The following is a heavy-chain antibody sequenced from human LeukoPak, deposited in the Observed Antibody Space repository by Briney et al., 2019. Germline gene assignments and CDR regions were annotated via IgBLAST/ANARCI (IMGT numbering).Heavy chain of an antibody. V-gene: IGHV3-30*18. CDR3: AKLTLYDSSGHDAFDI. CDR2: TSYDGSNK. J-gene: IGHJ3*02. CDR1: GLTFSSYG. Sequence: PGGSLRLSCAASGLTFSSYGMHWVRQAPGKGLEWVAVTSYDGSNKYYADSVKGRFTISRDNSKNTLYLQMNSLRAEDTAVYYCAKLTLYDSSGHDAFDIWGQGTMVTVSS. D-gene: IGHD3-22*01.